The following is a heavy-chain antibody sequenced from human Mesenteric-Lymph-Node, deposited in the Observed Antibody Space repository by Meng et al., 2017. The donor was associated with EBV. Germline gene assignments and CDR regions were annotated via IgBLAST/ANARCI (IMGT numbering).Heavy chain of an antibody. CDR3: VRGYSSGWFDP. J-gene: IGHJ5*02. CDR2: ISTSGSTK. D-gene: IGHD6-19*01. CDR1: GFTFSDYY. Sequence: QVHLVELGGGLVKPGGSLGLSCAASGFTFSDYYMSWIRQSPGKGLEWIAYISTSGSTKLYADSVKGRLTISRDNAKNSLFLQMNSLQVDDTAVYYCVRGYSSGWFDPWGQGTLVTVSS. V-gene: IGHV3-11*01.